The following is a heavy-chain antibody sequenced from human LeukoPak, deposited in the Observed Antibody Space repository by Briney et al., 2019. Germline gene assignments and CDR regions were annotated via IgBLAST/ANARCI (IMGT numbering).Heavy chain of an antibody. Sequence: PSETLSLTCTVSGGSIGSYYWSWIRQPAGKGLEWIGRIYTSGSTNYNPSLKSRVTMSVDTSKNQFSLKLSSVTAADTAVYYCASSSGQYCSSTSCYPVYFDYWGQGTLVTVSS. CDR2: IYTSGST. D-gene: IGHD2-2*01. V-gene: IGHV4-4*07. CDR1: GGSIGSYY. J-gene: IGHJ4*02. CDR3: ASSSGQYCSSTSCYPVYFDY.